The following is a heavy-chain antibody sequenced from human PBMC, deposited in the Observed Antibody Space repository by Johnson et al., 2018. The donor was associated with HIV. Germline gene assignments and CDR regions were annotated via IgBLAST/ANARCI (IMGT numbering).Heavy chain of an antibody. CDR2: ISSSGGTI. Sequence: QEQLVESGGGLVKPGGSLRLSCAASGFTFNDHYMSWIRQAPGKGLEWVSYISSSGGTISNADSVKGRFTISRNNAKNSLYLQMNSLRAEDTAVYYCARALCSGGSCYVGRAFDIWGQGTMVTVSS. J-gene: IGHJ3*02. V-gene: IGHV3-11*04. CDR3: ARALCSGGSCYVGRAFDI. CDR1: GFTFNDHY. D-gene: IGHD2-15*01.